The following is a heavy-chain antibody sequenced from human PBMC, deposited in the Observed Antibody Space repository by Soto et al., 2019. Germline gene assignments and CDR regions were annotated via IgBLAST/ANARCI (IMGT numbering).Heavy chain of an antibody. CDR2: IYYSGST. CDR1: GGSISSCGYY. Sequence: SETLSLTCTVSGGSISSCGYYWSWIRQHPGKGLEWIGYIYYSGSTYYNPSLKSRVTISVDTSKNQFSLKLSSVTAADTAVYYCARDSSSSGYFDYWGQGTLVTVSS. CDR3: ARDSSSSGYFDY. V-gene: IGHV4-31*03. D-gene: IGHD3-22*01. J-gene: IGHJ4*02.